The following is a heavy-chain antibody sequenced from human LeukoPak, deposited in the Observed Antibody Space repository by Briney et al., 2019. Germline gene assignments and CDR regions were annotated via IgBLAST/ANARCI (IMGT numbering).Heavy chain of an antibody. V-gene: IGHV4-30-2*01. D-gene: IGHD5-12*01. CDR2: IYHSGST. J-gene: IGHJ5*02. CDR1: GGSISSGGYY. CDR3: ARVISGYDSDWFDP. Sequence: SQTLSLTCTVSGGSISSGGYYWSWIRQPPGKGLEWIGYIYHSGSTYYNPSLKSRVTISVDRSRNQFSLKLSSVTAADTAVYYCARVISGYDSDWFDPWGQGTLVTVSS.